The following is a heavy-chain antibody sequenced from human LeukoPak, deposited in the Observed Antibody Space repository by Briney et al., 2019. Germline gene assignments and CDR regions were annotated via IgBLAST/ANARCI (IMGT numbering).Heavy chain of an antibody. CDR3: ARVSYLGDWYFDL. CDR2: IYTIGGNT. CDR1: GGSINTYY. Sequence: SETLSLTCTISGGSINTYYWSWIRQPAGRGLEWLGRIYTIGGNTKYHPSLESRVAMSADTSKNQFSLKMTSVTAADTAVYYCARVSYLGDWYFDLWGRGTLVTVSS. J-gene: IGHJ2*01. D-gene: IGHD1-26*01. V-gene: IGHV4-4*07.